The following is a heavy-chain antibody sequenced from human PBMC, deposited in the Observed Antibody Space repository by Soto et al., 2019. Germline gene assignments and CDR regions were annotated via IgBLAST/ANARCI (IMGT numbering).Heavy chain of an antibody. V-gene: IGHV3-53*04. J-gene: IGHJ3*02. CDR1: GFTVSSNY. D-gene: IGHD7-27*01. CDR2: IYSGGST. CDR3: ARKTGLPDYAFDI. Sequence: GGSLRLSCAASGFTVSSNYMSWVRQAPGKGLEWVSVIYSGGSTYYADSVKGRFTISRHNSKNTLYLQMNRLRAEDTDVYYCARKTGLPDYAFDIWGQGTMVTVSS.